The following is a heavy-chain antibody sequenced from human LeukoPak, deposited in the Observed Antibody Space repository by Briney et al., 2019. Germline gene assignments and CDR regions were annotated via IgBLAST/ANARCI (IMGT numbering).Heavy chain of an antibody. CDR1: GFTFSNYG. J-gene: IGHJ4*02. CDR3: AKDGSRLSVTVSDFDY. CDR2: ISGSGDIT. V-gene: IGHV3-23*01. Sequence: GGSLRLSCAASGFTFSNYGMRWVRQAPGKGLEWVSAISGSGDITYYADSVKGRFSISRDNSKNTLYLQMNSLRAEDTAVYYCAKDGSRLSVTVSDFDYWGQGTLVTVSS. D-gene: IGHD1-26*01.